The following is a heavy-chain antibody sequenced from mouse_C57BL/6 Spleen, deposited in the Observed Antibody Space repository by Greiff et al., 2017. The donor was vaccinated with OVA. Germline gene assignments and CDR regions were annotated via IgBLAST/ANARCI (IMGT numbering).Heavy chain of an antibody. J-gene: IGHJ2*01. Sequence: VQLVESGAELVRPGTSVKVSCKASGYAFTNYLIEWVKQRPGQGLEWIGVINPGSGGTNYNEKFKGKATLTADKSSSTAYMQLSSLTAEDSAVYFCARSDSNLDYWGQGTTLTVSS. V-gene: IGHV1-54*01. CDR1: GYAFTNYL. CDR2: INPGSGGT. CDR3: ARSDSNLDY. D-gene: IGHD2-5*01.